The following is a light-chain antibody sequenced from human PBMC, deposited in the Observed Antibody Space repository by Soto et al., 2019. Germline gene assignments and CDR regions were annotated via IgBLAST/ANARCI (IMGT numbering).Light chain of an antibody. J-gene: IGKJ1*01. CDR3: YHYGNIPRT. Sequence: EIVLTQSPGTLSLSPGERATLPCRASQSVRSNHLAWYQHKPGQAPRLLIYDTSTRATGIPDRFSGSGSGTDFTLTISRLEPEDFAVYYCYHYGNIPRTFGQGTKVEIK. CDR2: DTS. CDR1: QSVRSNH. V-gene: IGKV3-20*01.